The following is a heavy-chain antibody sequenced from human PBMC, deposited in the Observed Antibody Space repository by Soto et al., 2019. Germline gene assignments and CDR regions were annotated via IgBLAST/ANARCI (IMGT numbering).Heavy chain of an antibody. J-gene: IGHJ4*02. D-gene: IGHD6-6*01. Sequence: QLQLQESGPGLVKPSETLSLTCTVSGGSISSSSHHWGWIRQPPGKGLEWIGNMYYGGTTYYNPYRKSRVTISIDTSKNQFSLKLSAVSATDTAMYYCARQQYSSSSSVVYWGQGTLVTVSS. CDR2: MYYGGTT. CDR3: ARQQYSSSSSVVY. CDR1: GGSISSSSHH. V-gene: IGHV4-39*01.